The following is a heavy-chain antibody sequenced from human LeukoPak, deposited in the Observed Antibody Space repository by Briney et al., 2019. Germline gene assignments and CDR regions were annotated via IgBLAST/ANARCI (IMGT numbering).Heavy chain of an antibody. Sequence: SETLSLTCAVYGGSFSGYYRSWIRQPPGNGLEWIGEINHSGSTNYNPSLKSRVTISVDTSKNQFSLKLSSVAAADTAVYYCARHLTDYYDSSGYYYGLDYWGQGTLVTVSS. D-gene: IGHD3-22*01. CDR1: GGSFSGYY. CDR3: ARHLTDYYDSSGYYYGLDY. CDR2: INHSGST. V-gene: IGHV4-34*01. J-gene: IGHJ4*02.